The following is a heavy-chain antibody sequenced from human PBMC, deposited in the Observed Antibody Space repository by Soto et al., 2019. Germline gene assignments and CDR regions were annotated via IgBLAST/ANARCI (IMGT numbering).Heavy chain of an antibody. J-gene: IGHJ4*02. CDR1: GYTFTNYA. D-gene: IGHD3-10*01. Sequence: QVQLVQSGAEVKKPGASVKVSCKASGYTFTNYAIDWVRQAPGQRLEWMGWINAGNGNTKYSQKFLGRVTITRDTSASTAYMELSSLRSEDTAVYYCARDMGFGLSDYWGQGILVTVFS. CDR3: ARDMGFGLSDY. V-gene: IGHV1-3*01. CDR2: INAGNGNT.